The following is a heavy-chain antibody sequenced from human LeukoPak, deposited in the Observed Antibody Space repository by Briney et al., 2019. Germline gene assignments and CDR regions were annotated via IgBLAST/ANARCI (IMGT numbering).Heavy chain of an antibody. CDR1: GFTFDDYA. CDR2: ISWNSGSI. Sequence: GGSLRLSCAASGFTFDDYAMHWVRQAPGKGLEWVSGISWNSGSIGYADSVKGRFTISRDNAKNSLYLQMNSLRAGDTALYYCAKDPGSGRSTEYFQHWGQGTLVTVSS. CDR3: AKDPGSGRSTEYFQH. D-gene: IGHD6-25*01. V-gene: IGHV3-9*01. J-gene: IGHJ1*01.